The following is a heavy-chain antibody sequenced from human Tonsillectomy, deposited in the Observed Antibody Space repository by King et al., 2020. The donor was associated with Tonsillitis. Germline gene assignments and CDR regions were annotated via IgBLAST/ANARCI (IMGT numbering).Heavy chain of an antibody. CDR3: ASIPLSRSEIAAAVSGCV. Sequence: VQLVESGAEVKKPGASVKVSCKASGYTFTSYYMHWVRQAPGQGLEWMGIINPSGGSTSYAQKFQGRVTMTRDTSTSTVYMELRSLRPEDTAVYYCASIPLSRSEIAAAVSGCVWGQGTLVTVSS. CDR1: GYTFTSYY. D-gene: IGHD6-13*01. V-gene: IGHV1-46*01. CDR2: INPSGGST. J-gene: IGHJ4*02.